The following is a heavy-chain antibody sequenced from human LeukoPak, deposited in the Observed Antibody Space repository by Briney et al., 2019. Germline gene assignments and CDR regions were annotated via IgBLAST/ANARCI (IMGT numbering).Heavy chain of an antibody. D-gene: IGHD3-10*01. Sequence: SETLSLTCTVSGGSISSSSYYWGWIRQPPGKELEWIGSIYYSGSTYYNPSLKSRVTISVDTSKNQFSLKLSSVTAADTAVYYCATRPYGSGSYYNGAYYFDYWGQGTLVTVSS. CDR1: GGSISSSSYY. J-gene: IGHJ4*02. V-gene: IGHV4-39*01. CDR3: ATRPYGSGSYYNGAYYFDY. CDR2: IYYSGST.